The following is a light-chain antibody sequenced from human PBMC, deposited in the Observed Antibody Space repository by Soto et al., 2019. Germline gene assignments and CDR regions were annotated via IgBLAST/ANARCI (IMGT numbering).Light chain of an antibody. CDR2: DVT. CDR3: CSYAGSYTLVV. J-gene: IGLJ3*02. CDR1: SSDVGGYRY. V-gene: IGLV2-11*01. Sequence: QSVLTQPRSVSGSPGQSVTISCTGTSSDVGGYRYVSWYQQYPGRAPKLMIYDVTQRPSGVPDRFSGSKSGNTASLTISGLQAEDEADYYCCSYAGSYTLVVFGGGTKLTVL.